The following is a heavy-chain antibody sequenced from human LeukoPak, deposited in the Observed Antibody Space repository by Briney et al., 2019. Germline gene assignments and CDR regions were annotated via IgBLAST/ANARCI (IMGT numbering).Heavy chain of an antibody. CDR2: IIPIFGTA. V-gene: IGHV1-69*05. Sequence: SVKVSCKASGGTFSSYAISWVRQAPGQGLEWMGGIIPIFGTANYAQKFQGRVTITTDESTSTAYMELSSLRSEDTAVYYCATTSRDFLSGFDYWGQGTLVTVSS. D-gene: IGHD3-3*01. CDR3: ATTSRDFLSGFDY. J-gene: IGHJ4*02. CDR1: GGTFSSYA.